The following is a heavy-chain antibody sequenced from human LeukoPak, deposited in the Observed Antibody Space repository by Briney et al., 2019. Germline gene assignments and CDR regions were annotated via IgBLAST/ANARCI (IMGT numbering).Heavy chain of an antibody. CDR2: MIPNSGKT. CDR3: ARGRESSQSTSAFQYFDWLSDSFDL. J-gene: IGHJ3*01. CDR1: GYSFTNYD. Sequence: ASVRVSCKTSGYSFTNYDINWVRQATGQGLEWMGRMIPNSGKTGYAQKFQGRVTMSKNTSMSTAYMELSSLTSEDTAVYYCARGRESSQSTSAFQYFDWLSDSFDLWGQGKIVPVS. D-gene: IGHD3-9*01. V-gene: IGHV1-8*01.